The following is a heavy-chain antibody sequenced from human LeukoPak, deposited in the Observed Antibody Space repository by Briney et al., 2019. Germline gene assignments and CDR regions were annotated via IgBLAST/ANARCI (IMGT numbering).Heavy chain of an antibody. CDR3: AKGPMYYYGSGGPHFDY. J-gene: IGHJ4*02. V-gene: IGHV3-30*02. CDR1: GFTFSSYG. Sequence: PGRSLRLSCAASGFTFSSYGMHWVRQAPGKGLEWVAFIRYDGSNKYYADSVKGRFTISRDNSKNTLYLQMNSLRAEDTAVYYCAKGPMYYYGSGGPHFDYWGQGTLVTVSS. CDR2: IRYDGSNK. D-gene: IGHD3-10*01.